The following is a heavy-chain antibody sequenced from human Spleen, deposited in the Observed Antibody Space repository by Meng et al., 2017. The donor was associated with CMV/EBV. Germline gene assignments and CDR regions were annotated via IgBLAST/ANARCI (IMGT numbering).Heavy chain of an antibody. CDR2: IIPILGIA. J-gene: IGHJ6*02. CDR1: GYTFTSYG. V-gene: IGHV1-69*10. D-gene: IGHD3-10*01. Sequence: SVKVSCKASGYTFTSYGISWVRQAPGQGLEWMGGIIPILGIANYAQKFQGRVTITADKSTSTAYMELSSLRSENTAVYYCARDHIPRTMVRGVGLAYYYYYGMDVWGQGTTVTVSS. CDR3: ARDHIPRTMVRGVGLAYYYYYGMDV.